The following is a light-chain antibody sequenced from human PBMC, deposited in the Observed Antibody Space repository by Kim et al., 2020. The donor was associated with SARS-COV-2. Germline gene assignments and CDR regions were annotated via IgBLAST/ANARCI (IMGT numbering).Light chain of an antibody. V-gene: IGLV1-40*01. CDR2: GNN. CDR1: SSNIGAHYD. CDR3: QSYDSSLSGSWV. Sequence: GSSSNIGAHYDVHWYQQLPGTAPKLLIYGNNNRPSGVPDRFSASKSGTSASLAITGLQAEDEADYYCQSYDSSLSGSWVFGTGTK. J-gene: IGLJ1*01.